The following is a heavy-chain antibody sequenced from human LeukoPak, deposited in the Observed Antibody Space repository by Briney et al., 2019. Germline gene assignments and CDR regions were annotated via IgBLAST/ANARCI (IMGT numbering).Heavy chain of an antibody. D-gene: IGHD3-10*01. CDR3: ASTTHYGSGSFAFHH. V-gene: IGHV4-4*07. Sequence: SETLSLTCSVYGASISSYYWSWIRQPAGKVLEWIGRERTNYNPSLKSRVTTSVDTSKNQFSLKLTSVTAADTAVYYCASTTHYGSGSFAFHHWGQGTLVTVSS. CDR1: GASISSYY. J-gene: IGHJ4*02. CDR2: ERT.